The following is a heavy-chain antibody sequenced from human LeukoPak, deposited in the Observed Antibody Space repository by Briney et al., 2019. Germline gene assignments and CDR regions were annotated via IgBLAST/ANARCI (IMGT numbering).Heavy chain of an antibody. J-gene: IGHJ4*02. CDR2: IFGSGGST. CDR3: AKTTTGYSSGRFPGWPVDY. V-gene: IGHV3-23*01. Sequence: GSLRLSCAASGFTFSNAWMHWVRQAPGKGLEWVSGIFGSGGSTHYADSVKGRFTISRDNSKNTVYLQMNSLRAEDTAVYYCAKTTTGYSSGRFPGWPVDYWGQGTLVTVSS. D-gene: IGHD6-19*01. CDR1: GFTFSNAW.